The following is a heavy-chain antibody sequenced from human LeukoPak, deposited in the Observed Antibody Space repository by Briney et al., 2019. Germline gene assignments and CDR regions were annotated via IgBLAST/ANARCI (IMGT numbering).Heavy chain of an antibody. J-gene: IGHJ3*02. CDR2: MYYSGST. CDR1: GGSITSSGYY. CDR3: ARSGRVYDAFDI. V-gene: IGHV4-39*07. Sequence: SETLSLTCTVSGGSITSSGYYWGWIRQTPGKGLEWIGNMYYSGSTYYNPSLKSRVTISVDRSKNQFSLKLSSVTAADTAVYYCARSGRVYDAFDIWGQGTMVTVSS. D-gene: IGHD1-14*01.